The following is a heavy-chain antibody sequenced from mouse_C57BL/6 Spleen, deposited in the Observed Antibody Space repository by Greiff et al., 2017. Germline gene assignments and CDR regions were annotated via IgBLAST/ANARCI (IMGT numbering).Heavy chain of an antibody. V-gene: IGHV5-6*01. Sequence: EVKLMESGGDLVKPGGSLKLSCAASGFTFSSYGMSWVRQTPDKRLEWVATISSGGSYTYYPDSVKGRFTISRDNAKNTLYVQMSSLKSEDTAMYYCARQGMVKGFAYWGQGTLVTVSA. CDR1: GFTFSSYG. CDR2: ISSGGSYT. D-gene: IGHD2-2*01. J-gene: IGHJ3*01. CDR3: ARQGMVKGFAY.